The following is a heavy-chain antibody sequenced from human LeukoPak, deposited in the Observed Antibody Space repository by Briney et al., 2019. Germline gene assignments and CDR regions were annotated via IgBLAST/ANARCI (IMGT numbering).Heavy chain of an antibody. Sequence: GGSLRLSCAASGFTFSSYGMHWVRQAPGKGLEWVAVIWYDGSNKYYADSVKGRFTISRDNAKNSLYLQMNSLRAEDTAVYYCARGDYYDTSGYYYPHYWGQGTLVTVSS. CDR1: GFTFSSYG. CDR3: ARGDYYDTSGYYYPHY. V-gene: IGHV3-33*01. CDR2: IWYDGSNK. D-gene: IGHD3-22*01. J-gene: IGHJ4*02.